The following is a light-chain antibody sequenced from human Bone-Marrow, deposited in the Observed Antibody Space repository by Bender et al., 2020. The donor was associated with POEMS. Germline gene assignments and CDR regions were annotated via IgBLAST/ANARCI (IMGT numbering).Light chain of an antibody. CDR3: SSYTSSSTRV. CDR1: RSVVEDYNL. J-gene: IGLJ1*01. CDR2: EVT. V-gene: IGLV2-14*02. Sequence: QSALTQPASVSGSPGQSITISCTGSRSVVEDYNLVSWYQQHPGKAPRLIIYEVTKRPSGVPDRFSGSKSGYTASLTVSGLQAEDEADYYCSSYTSSSTRVFGTGTKVTVL.